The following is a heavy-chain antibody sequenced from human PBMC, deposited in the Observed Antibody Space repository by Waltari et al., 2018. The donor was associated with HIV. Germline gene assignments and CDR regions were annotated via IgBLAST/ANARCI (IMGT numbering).Heavy chain of an antibody. CDR2: INHSGST. J-gene: IGHJ4*02. Sequence: QVQLQQWGAGLLKPSETLSLTCAVYGGSFSGYYWSWIRQPPGKGLEWIGEINHSGSTNYNPSLKSRVTISVDTSKNQFSLKLSSVTAADTAVYYCARDLRGNLYGSGSYYPLLLDYWGQGTLVTVSS. CDR1: GGSFSGYY. V-gene: IGHV4-34*01. CDR3: ARDLRGNLYGSGSYYPLLLDY. D-gene: IGHD3-10*01.